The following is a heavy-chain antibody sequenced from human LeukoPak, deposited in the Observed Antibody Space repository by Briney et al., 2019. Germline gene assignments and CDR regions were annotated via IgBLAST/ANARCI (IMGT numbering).Heavy chain of an antibody. CDR3: AIGGGSSTWYEGYLQH. J-gene: IGHJ1*01. V-gene: IGHV3-30-3*01. CDR2: ISYDGTDN. Sequence: PGGSLRLSRAASGSTFRSYAIHWVRQAPGKGLEWVAVISYDGTDNYYADSVKGRFTISRDNSKNTLFLQMNSLRPEDTAAYYCAIGGGSSTWYEGYLQHWGQGTLITVSS. D-gene: IGHD6-13*01. CDR1: GSTFRSYA.